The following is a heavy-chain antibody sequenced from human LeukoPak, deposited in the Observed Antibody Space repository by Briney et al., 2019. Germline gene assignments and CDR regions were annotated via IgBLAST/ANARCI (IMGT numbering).Heavy chain of an antibody. J-gene: IGHJ5*02. CDR2: IIAYNGNT. CDR1: GYTFASYG. V-gene: IGHV1-18*01. CDR3: ARDSLRTAVAMAGGNWFDP. Sequence: ASVKVSCKASGYTFASYGIIWVRQAPGQGLEWMGWIIAYNGNTNYAQKFQDRVTMTRDTSTSTVYMELSSLRSEDTAVYYCARDSLRTAVAMAGGNWFDPWGQGTLVTVSS. D-gene: IGHD6-19*01.